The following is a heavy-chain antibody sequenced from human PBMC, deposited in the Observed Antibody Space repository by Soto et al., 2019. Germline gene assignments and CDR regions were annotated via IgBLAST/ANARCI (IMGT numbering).Heavy chain of an antibody. V-gene: IGHV1-69*01. CDR2: IIPIFGTA. CDR3: ASEIVGATTLFAFDI. J-gene: IGHJ3*02. Sequence: KVSCKASGGTFSSYAISWVRQAPGQGLEWMGGIIPIFGTANYAQKFQGRVTITADESTSTAYMELSSLRSEDTAVYYCASEIVGATTLFAFDIWGQGTMVTVSS. CDR1: GGTFSSYA. D-gene: IGHD1-26*01.